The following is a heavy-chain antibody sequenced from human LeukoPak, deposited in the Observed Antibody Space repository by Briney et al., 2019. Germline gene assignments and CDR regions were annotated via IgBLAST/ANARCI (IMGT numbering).Heavy chain of an antibody. J-gene: IGHJ4*02. Sequence: GGSLRLSCAASGFTVSSNYMSWVRQAPGKGLEWMANIKQDGNEKYYVDSVKGRFTIYRDNAENSLYLQMNSLRAEDTAVYYCTRDPLTQNDYWGQGTLVTVSS. CDR1: GFTVSSNY. CDR2: IKQDGNEK. CDR3: TRDPLTQNDY. D-gene: IGHD1-14*01. V-gene: IGHV3-7*01.